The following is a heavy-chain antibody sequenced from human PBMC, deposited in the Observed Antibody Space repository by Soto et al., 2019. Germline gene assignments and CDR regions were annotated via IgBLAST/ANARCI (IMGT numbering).Heavy chain of an antibody. CDR2: ISGFNGNT. V-gene: IGHV1-18*04. CDR1: GYTFTSYG. CDR3: ARGDSSVAYYYMGMDV. J-gene: IGHJ6*02. Sequence: QVQLVHSGAEVRKPGASVKVSCKVSGYTFTSYGINWVRQAPGLGLEWMGWISGFNGNTNSAQKFQDRVTMTTETSTNTAYMELRSLISDDTAVYYCARGDSSVAYYYMGMDVWGQGTTVTVSS. D-gene: IGHD6-13*01.